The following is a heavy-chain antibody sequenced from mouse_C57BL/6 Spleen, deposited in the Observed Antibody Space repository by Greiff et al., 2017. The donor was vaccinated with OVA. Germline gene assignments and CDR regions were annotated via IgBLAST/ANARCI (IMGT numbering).Heavy chain of an antibody. CDR3: AKNGPRDEDYAMDY. D-gene: IGHD3-1*01. CDR2: IWRGGST. V-gene: IGHV2-5*01. J-gene: IGHJ4*01. CDR1: GFSLTSYG. Sequence: VQLQQSGPGLVQPSQSLSIPCTVSGFSLTSYGVHWVRQSPGKGLEWLGVIWRGGSTDYNAAFMSRLSITKDNSKSQVFFKMNSLQADDTAIYYCAKNGPRDEDYAMDYWGQGTSVTVSS.